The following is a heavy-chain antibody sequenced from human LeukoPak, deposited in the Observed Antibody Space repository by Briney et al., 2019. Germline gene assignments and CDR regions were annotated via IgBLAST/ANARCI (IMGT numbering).Heavy chain of an antibody. Sequence: PGGSLRLSCAASGFTVSSNYMSWVRQAPGKGLEWVSVIYSGGSTYYADSVKGRFTISRDNSKNTLYLQMNSLRAEDTAVYYCARDPPRLSDYYDSSGPDDYWGQGTLVTVSS. V-gene: IGHV3-53*01. CDR3: ARDPPRLSDYYDSSGPDDY. J-gene: IGHJ4*02. CDR1: GFTVSSNY. CDR2: IYSGGST. D-gene: IGHD3-22*01.